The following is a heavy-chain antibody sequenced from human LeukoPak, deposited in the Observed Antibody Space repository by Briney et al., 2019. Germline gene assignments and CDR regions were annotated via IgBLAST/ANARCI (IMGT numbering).Heavy chain of an antibody. J-gene: IGHJ4*02. D-gene: IGHD1-20*01. CDR1: GYTFTSYD. Sequence: GASVKVSCKASGYTFTSYDINWVRQATGQGLEWMGWMNPNSGYTVYAQKLQGRVTITRNTSITTAYMELRSLRSAATAVYYCAMRPYNWNDDGNIDYWGQGTLVTVSS. CDR3: AMRPYNWNDDGNIDY. V-gene: IGHV1-8*01. CDR2: MNPNSGYT.